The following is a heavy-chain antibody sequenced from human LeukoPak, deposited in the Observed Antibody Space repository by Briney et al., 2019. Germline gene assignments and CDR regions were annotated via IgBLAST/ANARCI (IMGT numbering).Heavy chain of an antibody. Sequence: SETLSLTCTVSGGSISSYYWSWIRQPPGKGLEWIGYIYYSGSTNYNPSLKSRVTISVDTSKNHFSLKLSSVTAADTAVYYCARARDDYGDYPFDYWGQGTLVTVSS. CDR2: IYYSGST. V-gene: IGHV4-59*01. CDR1: GGSISSYY. D-gene: IGHD4-17*01. CDR3: ARARDDYGDYPFDY. J-gene: IGHJ4*02.